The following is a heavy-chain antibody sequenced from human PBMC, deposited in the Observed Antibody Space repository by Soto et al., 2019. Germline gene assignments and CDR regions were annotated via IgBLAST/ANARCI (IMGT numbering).Heavy chain of an antibody. CDR2: ISALNGNT. CDR1: GYTFSSYV. D-gene: IGHD2-15*01. V-gene: IGHV1-18*01. J-gene: IGHJ4*02. CDR3: ATGFSAATFHDY. Sequence: ASVKVSCKASGYTFSSYVITWVRQAPGQGLEWVGWISALNGNTDYAQKLQGRVTMTTDTFTRTAYMELRSLRSDDTAVYYCATGFSAATFHDYWGQGTLVTVSS.